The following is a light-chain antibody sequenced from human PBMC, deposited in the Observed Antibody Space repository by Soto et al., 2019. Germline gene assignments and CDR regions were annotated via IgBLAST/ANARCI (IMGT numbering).Light chain of an antibody. CDR2: EVT. CDR1: SGDIGSYNR. CDR3: SSYTNINTRACV. J-gene: IGLJ1*01. V-gene: IGLV2-14*01. Sequence: QSALAQPASVSGSPGQSITISCTGTSGDIGSYNRVSWYQQHPGKAPKLIIYEVTDRPSGVSNRFSGSKSGNTASLTISGLQAEDEAENYCSSYTNINTRACVFGTGIKANVL.